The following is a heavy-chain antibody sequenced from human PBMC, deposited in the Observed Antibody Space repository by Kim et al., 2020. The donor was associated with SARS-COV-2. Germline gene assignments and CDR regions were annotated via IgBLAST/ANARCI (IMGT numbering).Heavy chain of an antibody. CDR2: ISWNSGSI. CDR1: GFTFGDYA. V-gene: IGHV3-9*01. D-gene: IGHD3-16*02. J-gene: IGHJ2*01. CDR3: AIGYPRRGWYFDL. Sequence: GGSLRLSCAASGFTFGDYAMHWVRQAPGKGLEWVSGISWNSGSIGYADSVKGRFTISRDNAKNSLYLQMNSLRAEDTALYYCAIGYPRRGWYFDLWGRGTLVTVSS.